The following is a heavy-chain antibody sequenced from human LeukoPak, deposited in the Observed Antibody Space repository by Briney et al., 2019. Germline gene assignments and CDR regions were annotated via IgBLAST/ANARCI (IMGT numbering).Heavy chain of an antibody. CDR2: ISTSSRYI. CDR1: GFTFSTYN. CDR3: ARDYSPPHYYDSSGYFDS. D-gene: IGHD3-22*01. V-gene: IGHV3-21*01. J-gene: IGHJ4*02. Sequence: GGSLRLSCAASGFTFSTYNMNWVRQAPGKGLEWVASISTSSRYIYYADSVKGRFTISRDNAKNSLYLQMNSLRAEDTAVYYCARDYSPPHYYDSSGYFDSWGQGTLVTVSS.